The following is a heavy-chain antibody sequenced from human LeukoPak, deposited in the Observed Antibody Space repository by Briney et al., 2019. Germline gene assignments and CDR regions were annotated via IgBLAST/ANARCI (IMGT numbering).Heavy chain of an antibody. Sequence: SVKVSCKASGGTFSSYAISWVRQAPGQGLEWMGRIIPILGIANYAQKFQGRVTITADKSTSTAYMELSSLRSEDTAVYYCATLGYCSGGSCPNDDYWGQGTLVTVSS. J-gene: IGHJ4*02. V-gene: IGHV1-69*04. D-gene: IGHD2-15*01. CDR2: IIPILGIA. CDR3: ATLGYCSGGSCPNDDY. CDR1: GGTFSSYA.